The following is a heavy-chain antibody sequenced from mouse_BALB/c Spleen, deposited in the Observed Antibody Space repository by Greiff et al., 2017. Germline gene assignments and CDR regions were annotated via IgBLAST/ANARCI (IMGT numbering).Heavy chain of an antibody. CDR3: ARGVITTVVAYYFDY. D-gene: IGHD1-1*01. J-gene: IGHJ2*01. V-gene: IGHV2-9*02. CDR1: GFSLTSYG. CDR2: IWAGGST. Sequence: QVQLKESGPGLVAPSQSLSITCTVSGFSLTSYGVHWVRQPPGKGLEWLGVIWAGGSTNYNSALMSRLSISKDNSKSQVFLKMNSLQTDDTAMYYCARGVITTVVAYYFDYWGQGTTLTVSS.